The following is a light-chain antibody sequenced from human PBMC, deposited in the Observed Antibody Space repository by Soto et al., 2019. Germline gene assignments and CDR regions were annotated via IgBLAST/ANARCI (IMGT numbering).Light chain of an antibody. J-gene: IGKJ5*01. CDR2: GAS. CDR3: QQYNTWPPIT. CDR1: QSVSSN. Sequence: VVWTQFPGTLSLSPGERATLSCRASQSVSSNLAWYQQKPGQAPRLLIYGASTRATGIPARFSGSGSGTEFTLTISSLQSQDFAVYYCQQYNTWPPITFGQGTRLEIK. V-gene: IGKV3-15*01.